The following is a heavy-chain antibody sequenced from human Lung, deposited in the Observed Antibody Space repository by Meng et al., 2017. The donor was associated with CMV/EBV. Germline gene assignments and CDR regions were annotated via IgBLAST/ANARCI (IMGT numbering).Heavy chain of an antibody. J-gene: IGHJ6*02. D-gene: IGHD2-2*02. CDR2: IIPIFSIA. Sequence: SXXVSXKASGGTFSSYAFSWVRQAPGQGLEWMGGIIPIFSIANYAQKFRGRVTITTDESTSTAYMELSSLRSEDTAVYYCARDRTGDCSSTSCYNYYYYYGMAVWXQGTTVTVSS. CDR3: ARDRTGDCSSTSCYNYYYYYGMAV. V-gene: IGHV1-69*05. CDR1: GGTFSSYA.